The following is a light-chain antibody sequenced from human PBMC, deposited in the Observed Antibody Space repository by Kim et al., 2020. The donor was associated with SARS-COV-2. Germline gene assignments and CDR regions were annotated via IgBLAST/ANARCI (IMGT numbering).Light chain of an antibody. CDR3: MSRDTSQEWV. CDR1: ILRTYY. J-gene: IGLJ3*02. CDR2: GRN. V-gene: IGLV3-19*01. Sequence: VALGQPVTITCQGDILRTYYASWYQQRPGQSPVLVIFGRNKRASGIPDRFSGSTSEKTSSLTITGAQAEDDGDYYCMSRDTSQEWVFGGGTQLTVL.